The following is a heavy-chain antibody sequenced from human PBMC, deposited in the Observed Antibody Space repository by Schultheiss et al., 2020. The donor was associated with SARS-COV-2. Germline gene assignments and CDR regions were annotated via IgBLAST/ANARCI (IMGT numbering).Heavy chain of an antibody. CDR3: ARVDSHLDFWSGHMDV. Sequence: ASVKVSCKASGYTFTSYDINWVRQATGQGLEWMGWMNPNSGNTGYAQKFQGRVTMTRNTSISTAYMELSSLRSEDTAVYYCARVDSHLDFWSGHMDVWGQGTTVTVSS. CDR2: MNPNSGNT. J-gene: IGHJ6*02. D-gene: IGHD3-3*01. CDR1: GYTFTSYD. V-gene: IGHV1-8*01.